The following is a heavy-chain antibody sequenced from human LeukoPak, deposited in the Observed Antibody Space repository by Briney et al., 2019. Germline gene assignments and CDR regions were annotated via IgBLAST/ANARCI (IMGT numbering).Heavy chain of an antibody. V-gene: IGHV3-30*03. CDR2: ISYDGKVT. D-gene: IGHD3-16*02. CDR1: GFTFSNFG. J-gene: IGHJ4*02. CDR3: ARVGYDYVWGSYRPVDY. Sequence: GGSLTLSCAASGFTFSNFGMHWVRQAPGKGLEWMAVISYDGKVTYYADSVKGRFTISRDNSKNTLYLQMTSLRGEDTALYCCARVGYDYVWGSYRPVDYWGQGTLVTVSS.